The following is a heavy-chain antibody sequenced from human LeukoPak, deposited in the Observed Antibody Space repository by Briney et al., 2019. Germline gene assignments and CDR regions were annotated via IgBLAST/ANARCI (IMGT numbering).Heavy chain of an antibody. V-gene: IGHV3-30*04. J-gene: IGHJ5*02. CDR2: ISYDGSNR. D-gene: IGHD3-10*01. CDR1: GFTFSSYA. CDR3: ASSDDYGSGSYSA. Sequence: GSLRLSCAASGFTFSSYAMHWVRQAPGKGLEWVAVISYDGSNRYYADSVKGRFTIPRDNSKNTLYLQMNSLRAEDTAVYYCASSDDYGSGSYSAWGQGTLVTVSS.